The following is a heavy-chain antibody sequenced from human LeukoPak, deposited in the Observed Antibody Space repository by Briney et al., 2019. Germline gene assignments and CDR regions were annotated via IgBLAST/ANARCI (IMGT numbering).Heavy chain of an antibody. D-gene: IGHD5-24*01. CDR3: AKSRDGYNIIDY. CDR1: GFTSSSHA. J-gene: IGHJ4*02. V-gene: IGHV3-23*01. Sequence: GGSLRLSCAASGFTSSSHAVNWVRQAPGKGLEWVSGVIYSGGSTYNADSVKGRLTISRDDSKNTVYLQMNSLRAEDTAVYYCAKSRDGYNIIDYWGQGTLVTVSS. CDR2: VIYSGGST.